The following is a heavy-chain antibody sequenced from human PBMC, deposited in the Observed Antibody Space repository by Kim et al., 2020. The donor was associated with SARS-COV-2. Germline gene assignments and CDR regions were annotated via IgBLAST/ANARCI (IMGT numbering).Heavy chain of an antibody. D-gene: IGHD5-18*01. V-gene: IGHV3-7*01. J-gene: IGHJ4*02. CDR2: IKQDGSEK. Sequence: GGSLRLSCAASGFTFSSYWMSWVRQAPGKGLEWVANIKQDGSEKYYVDSVKGRFTISRDNAKNSLYLQMNSLRAEDTAVYYCAREGDRIQLWLEDGDYWGQGTLVTVSS. CDR1: GFTFSSYW. CDR3: AREGDRIQLWLEDGDY.